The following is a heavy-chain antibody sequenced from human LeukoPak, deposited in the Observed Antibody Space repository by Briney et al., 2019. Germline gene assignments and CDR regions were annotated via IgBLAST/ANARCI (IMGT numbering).Heavy chain of an antibody. CDR3: ARYDLGGYSEEDAFDI. D-gene: IGHD3-22*01. Sequence: PSETLSLTCTVAGGSISSGDYYCSWIRQPPGKGLEWIGYIYYSGSTYYNPSLKSRVTISVDTSKNQFSLKLSSVTAADTAVYYCARYDLGGYSEEDAFDIWGQGTMVTVSS. CDR1: GGSISSGDYY. CDR2: IYYSGST. V-gene: IGHV4-30-4*01. J-gene: IGHJ3*02.